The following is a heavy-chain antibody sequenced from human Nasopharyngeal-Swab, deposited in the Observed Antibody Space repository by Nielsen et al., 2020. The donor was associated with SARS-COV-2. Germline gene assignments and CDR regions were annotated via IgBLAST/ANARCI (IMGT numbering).Heavy chain of an antibody. CDR2: SHYSGST. V-gene: IGHV4-59*08. CDR1: GFTVSSNY. J-gene: IGHJ4*02. Sequence: GSLRLSCAVSGFTVSSNYMSWVRQAPGKGLEWVAYSHYSGSTNYNPSLKSRVTMSVDTSKRQSSLMLTSVTAADTAVYYCARGFDYWGQGTLVTVSS. CDR3: ARGFDY.